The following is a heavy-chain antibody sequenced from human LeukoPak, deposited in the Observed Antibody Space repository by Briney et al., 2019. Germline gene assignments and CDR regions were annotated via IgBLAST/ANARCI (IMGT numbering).Heavy chain of an antibody. J-gene: IGHJ4*02. Sequence: LSLTCAVYGGSFSGYYWSWIRQAPGKGLEWVSYISNDGTTKYYADSVKGRITISRDNAKNSLYLQMNSLRAEDTAVYYCARKQATVPGDYWGQGTLVTVSS. D-gene: IGHD1-1*01. CDR2: ISNDGTTK. CDR1: GGSFSGYY. V-gene: IGHV3-11*01. CDR3: ARKQATVPGDY.